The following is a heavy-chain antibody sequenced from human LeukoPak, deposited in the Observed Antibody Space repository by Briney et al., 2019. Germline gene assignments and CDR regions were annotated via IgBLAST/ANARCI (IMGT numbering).Heavy chain of an antibody. Sequence: GGSLRLSCAASGFTFSSYGMHWVRQAPGKGLEWVAVISYDGSNKYYADSVKGRFTISRDNSKNTLYLQMNSLRAEDTAVYYCAKGAWEPHHWGQGTLVTVSS. CDR2: ISYDGSNK. CDR3: AKGAWEPHH. CDR1: GFTFSSYG. V-gene: IGHV3-30*18. D-gene: IGHD1-26*01. J-gene: IGHJ5*02.